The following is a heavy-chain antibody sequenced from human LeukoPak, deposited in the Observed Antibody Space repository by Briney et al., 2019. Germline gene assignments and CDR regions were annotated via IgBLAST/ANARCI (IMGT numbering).Heavy chain of an antibody. CDR2: ISSSSSTI. CDR3: ARYSSDLTYYFDY. CDR1: GFTFSSYS. V-gene: IGHV3-48*01. J-gene: IGHJ4*02. D-gene: IGHD4-11*01. Sequence: RGSLRLSCAASGFTFSSYSMNWVRQAPGKGLEWVSYISSSSSTIYYADSVKGRFTISRDNAKNSLYLQMNSLRAEDTAVYYCARYSSDLTYYFDYWGQGTLVTVSS.